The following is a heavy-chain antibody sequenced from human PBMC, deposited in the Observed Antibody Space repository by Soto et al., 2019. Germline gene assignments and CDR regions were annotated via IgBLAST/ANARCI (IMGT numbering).Heavy chain of an antibody. CDR3: ARDGVGPFDY. J-gene: IGHJ4*02. CDR2: TSYSGNT. D-gene: IGHD1-26*01. V-gene: IGHV4-59*02. Sequence: QVQLQESGPGLLKPSETLSLTSTISGGSVSSYQWSWIRQPPGKGLEWIGLTSYSGNTVYNPSLKSRVAFSVDTSKNHFSLTLTSVTAADTAVYYCARDGVGPFDYWGQGTLVTVSS. CDR1: GGSVSSYQ.